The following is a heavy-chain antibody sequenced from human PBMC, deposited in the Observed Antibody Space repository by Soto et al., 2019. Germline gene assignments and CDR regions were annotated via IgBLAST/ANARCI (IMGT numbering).Heavy chain of an antibody. CDR3: VKDIVVSDHDAFDI. V-gene: IGHV3-64D*08. CDR2: ISSNGGST. Sequence: PGVSLRLSCSASGFTFSSYAMHWVRQAPGKGLEYVSAISSNGGSTYYADSVKGRFTISRDNSKNTLYLQMSSLRAEDTAVYYCVKDIVVSDHDAFDIWGQGTMVTVSS. J-gene: IGHJ3*02. CDR1: GFTFSSYA. D-gene: IGHD3-16*02.